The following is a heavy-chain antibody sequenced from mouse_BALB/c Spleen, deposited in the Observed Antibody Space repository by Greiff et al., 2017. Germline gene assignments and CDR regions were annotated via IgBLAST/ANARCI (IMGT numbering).Heavy chain of an antibody. J-gene: IGHJ2*01. V-gene: IGHV3-2*02. CDR1: GYSITSDYA. CDR3: ARPNWENYFDY. CDR2: ISYSGST. D-gene: IGHD4-1*01. Sequence: EVKLMESGPGLVKPSQSLSLTCTVTGYSITSDYAWNWIRQFPGNKLEWMGYISYSGSTSYNPSLKSRISITRDTSKNQFFLQLNSVTTEDTATYYCARPNWENYFDYWGQGTTLTVSS.